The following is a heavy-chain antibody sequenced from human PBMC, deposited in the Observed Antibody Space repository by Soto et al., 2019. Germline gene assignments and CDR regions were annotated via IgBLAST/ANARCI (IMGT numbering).Heavy chain of an antibody. CDR3: ARVYYYYDSSGYYSPYYYYGMDV. D-gene: IGHD3-22*01. CDR1: GYTFTSYG. CDR2: ISAYNGNT. Sequence: ASVKVSCKASGYTFTSYGISWVRQAPGQGLEWMGWISAYNGNTNYAQKLQGRVTMTTDTSTSTAYMELRSLRSDDTAVYYCARVYYYYDSSGYYSPYYYYGMDVWGKGTTVTTSS. J-gene: IGHJ6*04. V-gene: IGHV1-18*04.